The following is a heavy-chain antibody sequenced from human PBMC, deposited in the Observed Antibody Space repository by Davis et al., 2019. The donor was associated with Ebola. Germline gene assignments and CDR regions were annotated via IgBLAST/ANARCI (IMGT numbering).Heavy chain of an antibody. CDR2: LGTSADT. D-gene: IGHD6-19*01. J-gene: IGHJ6*04. Sequence: GGSLRLSCAASGFIFRNYVMSWVRQAPGKGLEWVSTLGTSADTYYADSVKGRFTISRDNSKNTLYLQMNSLTVEDTAVYYCAKGGSGWPSDYSYGMGVWGKGTTVTVSS. CDR1: GFIFRNYV. CDR3: AKGGSGWPSDYSYGMGV. V-gene: IGHV3-23*01.